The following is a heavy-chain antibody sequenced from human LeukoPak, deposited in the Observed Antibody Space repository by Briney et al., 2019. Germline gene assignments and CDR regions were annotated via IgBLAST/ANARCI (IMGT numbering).Heavy chain of an antibody. J-gene: IGHJ3*02. CDR2: INHSGST. CDR3: ARHGGYCSSTSCLGAFDI. CDR1: GGSFSGYY. V-gene: IGHV4-34*01. Sequence: SETLSLTCAVYGGSFSGYYWSWIRQPPGKGLEWIGEINHSGSTNYNPSLKSRVTISVDTSKNLFSLKLSSVTAADTAVYYCARHGGYCSSTSCLGAFDIWGQGTMVTVSS. D-gene: IGHD2-2*01.